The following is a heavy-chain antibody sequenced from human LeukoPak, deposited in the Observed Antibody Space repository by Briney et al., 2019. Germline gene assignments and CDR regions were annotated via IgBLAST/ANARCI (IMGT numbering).Heavy chain of an antibody. CDR2: ISTSSRYI. CDR1: GFTFSSFD. Sequence: GGSLRLSCAASGFTFSSFDMNWVRQAPGKGLEWVSSISTSSRYIYYRDSVKGRFTISRDDARDSLFLQMNSLRAEDTAVYFCVRLRRNNDRSGYYYYYDYWGQGTLVTVSS. V-gene: IGHV3-21*01. J-gene: IGHJ4*02. CDR3: VRLRRNNDRSGYYYYYDY. D-gene: IGHD3-22*01.